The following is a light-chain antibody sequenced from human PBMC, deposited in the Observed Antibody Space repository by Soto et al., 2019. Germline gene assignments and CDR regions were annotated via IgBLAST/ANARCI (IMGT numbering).Light chain of an antibody. CDR1: QSLSSW. J-gene: IGKJ4*01. CDR2: QAS. CDR3: QHYDRFPHT. Sequence: DIPMTQSPSTLSASVGDRVIITCRASQSLSSWLAWYQQKQEKAPKLLIYQASTLESEVPSGFSGSGSETEFTLSISSLQPDDFASYYCQHYDRFPHTFGGWTKVEIK. V-gene: IGKV1-5*03.